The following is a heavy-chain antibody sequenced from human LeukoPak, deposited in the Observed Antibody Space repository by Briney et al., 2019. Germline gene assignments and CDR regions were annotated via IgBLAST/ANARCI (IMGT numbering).Heavy chain of an antibody. Sequence: ASVKVSCKASGYSFANYYIHWVGQAPGQGLEWMGWINPDSGDTNFAQKFQGRVSMTRDTSISTAYMELSRLKSDDTAVYYCARQSTYGDFDFWGQGTLVIVSS. V-gene: IGHV1-2*02. D-gene: IGHD4-17*01. CDR3: ARQSTYGDFDF. CDR2: INPDSGDT. J-gene: IGHJ4*02. CDR1: GYSFANYY.